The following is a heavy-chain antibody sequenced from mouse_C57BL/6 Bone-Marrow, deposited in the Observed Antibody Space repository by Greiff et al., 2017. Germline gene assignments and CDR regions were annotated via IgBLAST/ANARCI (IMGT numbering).Heavy chain of an antibody. Sequence: QVQLQQSGPELVKPGASVKISCKASGYSFTSYYIHWVKQRPGQGLAWIGWIYPGSGNTKYNEKFKGKATLTADTSSSTAYMQLSSLTSEDSAVYYCASNSYFDYWGQGTTLTVSS. D-gene: IGHD1-3*01. CDR1: GYSFTSYY. CDR3: ASNSYFDY. CDR2: IYPGSGNT. V-gene: IGHV1-66*01. J-gene: IGHJ2*01.